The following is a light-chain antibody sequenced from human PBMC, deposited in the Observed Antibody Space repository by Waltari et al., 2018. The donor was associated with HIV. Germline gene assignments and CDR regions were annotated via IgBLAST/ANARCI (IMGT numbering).Light chain of an antibody. Sequence: QSVLTQPSSASGTPGQRVAIPCSGSSSTIESNTVNWYQQLPGTAPKLLVYSNNQRPSGVPDRISGSKSGTSASLAISGLQSEDEADYYCAAWDDSLNGWVFGGGTKLTVL. CDR3: AAWDDSLNGWV. J-gene: IGLJ3*02. CDR1: SSTIESNT. CDR2: SNN. V-gene: IGLV1-44*01.